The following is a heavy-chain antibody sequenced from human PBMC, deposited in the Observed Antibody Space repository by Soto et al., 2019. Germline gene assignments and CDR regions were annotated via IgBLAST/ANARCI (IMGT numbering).Heavy chain of an antibody. CDR1: GYTFTSYA. V-gene: IGHV1-3*01. D-gene: IGHD3-10*01. CDR3: ARTVLLWFGELLANFDY. CDR2: INAGNGNT. Sequence: GASVKVSCKASGYTFTSYAMHWVRQAPGQRLEWMGWINAGNGNTKYSQKFQGRVTITRDTSASTAYMELSSLRSEDTAVYYCARTVLLWFGELLANFDYWGQGTLVTVSS. J-gene: IGHJ4*02.